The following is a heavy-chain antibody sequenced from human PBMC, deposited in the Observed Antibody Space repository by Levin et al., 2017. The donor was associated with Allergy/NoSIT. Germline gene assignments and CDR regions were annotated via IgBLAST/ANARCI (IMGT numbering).Heavy chain of an antibody. CDR1: GFTFSNYY. Sequence: GGSLRLSCTASGFTFSNYYMTWIRQAPGKGLEWLSYISGSAFTIYYADSVKGRFTISRDNAKNSLYLQMHSLRADDTAVYYCAREEYNWNYAYFQYWGQGTLVSVSS. CDR3: AREEYNWNYAYFQY. CDR2: ISGSAFTI. V-gene: IGHV3-11*01. J-gene: IGHJ1*01. D-gene: IGHD1-7*01.